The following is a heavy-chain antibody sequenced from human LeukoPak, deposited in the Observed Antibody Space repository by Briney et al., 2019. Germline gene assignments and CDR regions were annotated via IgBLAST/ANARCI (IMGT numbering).Heavy chain of an antibody. CDR1: GYAFTGYY. V-gene: IGHV1-69*13. Sequence: SVKVSCKASGYAFTGYYMHWVRQAPGQGLEWMGGIIPIFGTANYAQKFQGRVTITADESTSTAYMELSSLRSEDTAVYYCASSYGDYDYYFDYWGQGTLVTVSS. D-gene: IGHD4-17*01. J-gene: IGHJ4*02. CDR2: IIPIFGTA. CDR3: ASSYGDYDYYFDY.